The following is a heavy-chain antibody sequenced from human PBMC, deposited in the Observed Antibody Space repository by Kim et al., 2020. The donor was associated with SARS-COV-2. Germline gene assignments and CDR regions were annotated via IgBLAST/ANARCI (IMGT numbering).Heavy chain of an antibody. CDR2: IKQDGSEK. V-gene: IGHV3-7*01. CDR3: ARDQSRITIFGVVINYYYMYV. D-gene: IGHD3-3*01. Sequence: GGSLRLSCAASGFTFSSYWMSWVRQAPGKGLEWVANIKQDGSEKYYVDSVKGRFTISRDNAKNSLYLQMNSLRAEDTAVYYCARDQSRITIFGVVINYYYMYVWGKGTTVTVSS. CDR1: GFTFSSYW. J-gene: IGHJ6*03.